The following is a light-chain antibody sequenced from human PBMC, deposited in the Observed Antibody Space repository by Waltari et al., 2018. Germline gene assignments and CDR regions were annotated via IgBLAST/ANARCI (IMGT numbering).Light chain of an antibody. J-gene: IGKJ2*01. CDR1: QSVYNTH. CDR2: AAS. CDR3: QQYGGSLPYT. Sequence: ESVFTQSPGTLSLSPGERATLSCSDSQSVYNTHLLGYQKKTGQATSPLIFAASNRATAIPARFSGGGSATDFILTISRVEPADFAVYYCQQYGGSLPYTFGQGTKLEIK. V-gene: IGKV3-20*01.